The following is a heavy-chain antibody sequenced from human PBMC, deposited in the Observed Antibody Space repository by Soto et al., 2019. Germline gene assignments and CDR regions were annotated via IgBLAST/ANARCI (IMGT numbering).Heavy chain of an antibody. CDR3: AREGGSYDSGGYLIRGAFDI. V-gene: IGHV4-31*03. CDR2: IYFRGNT. J-gene: IGHJ3*02. CDR1: GDSISRIDYY. D-gene: IGHD3-22*01. Sequence: LSLTCSVSGDSISRIDYYWTWIRQHPEKGLEWMGNIYFRGNTYYSPSLESRLTISVDTSKNQFSLKLTSVTAADTAVYYCAREGGSYDSGGYLIRGAFDIWGQGTMVTVSS.